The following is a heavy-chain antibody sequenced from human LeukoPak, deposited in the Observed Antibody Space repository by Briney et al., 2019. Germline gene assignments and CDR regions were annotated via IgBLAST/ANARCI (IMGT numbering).Heavy chain of an antibody. CDR1: GFTFSSYG. Sequence: GGSLRLSCAASGFTFSSYGMHWVRQAPGKGPEWVAFIRYDGSNKYYADSVKGRFTISRDNSKNTLYLQMNSLRDEDTAVYYCAKGNGSYYYDSSGYYYNWGQGTLVTVSS. CDR3: AKGNGSYYYDSSGYYYN. CDR2: IRYDGSNK. D-gene: IGHD3-22*01. V-gene: IGHV3-30*02. J-gene: IGHJ4*02.